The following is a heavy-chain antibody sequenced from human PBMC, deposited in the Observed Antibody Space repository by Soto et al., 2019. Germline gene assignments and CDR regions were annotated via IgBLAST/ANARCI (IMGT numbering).Heavy chain of an antibody. CDR1: GFTFSSYG. CDR3: ARDRVLGGGQRLVRIAY. Sequence: QVQLVESGGGVVQPGRSLRLSCAASGFTFSSYGMHWVRQAPGKGLEWVAVIWYDGSNKYYADSVKGRFTIARDNSKNTLYLIMTSLRAEDMAVYDGARDRVLGGGQRLVRIAYWGQGTLVTVSS. J-gene: IGHJ4*02. CDR2: IWYDGSNK. V-gene: IGHV3-33*01. D-gene: IGHD6-13*01.